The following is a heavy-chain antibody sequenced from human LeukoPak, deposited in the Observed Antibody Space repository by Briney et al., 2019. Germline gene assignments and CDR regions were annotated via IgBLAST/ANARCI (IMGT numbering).Heavy chain of an antibody. J-gene: IGHJ4*02. Sequence: NPGGSLRLSCAASGFTFSSYWMHWVRQAAGKGLVWVSRINSDGSSTSYADSVKGRFTISRDNAKNTLYLQMNSLRADDTAVYYCARGDSSDNFDCWGQGTLVTVSS. CDR3: ARGDSSDNFDC. CDR2: INSDGSST. CDR1: GFTFSSYW. V-gene: IGHV3-74*01. D-gene: IGHD6-19*01.